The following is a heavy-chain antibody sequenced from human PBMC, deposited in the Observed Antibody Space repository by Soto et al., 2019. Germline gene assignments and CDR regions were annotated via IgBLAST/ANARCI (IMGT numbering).Heavy chain of an antibody. V-gene: IGHV1-18*01. D-gene: IGHD6-19*01. CDR3: ARDRGIAVAGLYWFDP. J-gene: IGHJ5*02. CDR2: ISAYNGNT. CDR1: GYTFTSYG. Sequence: ASVKVSCKASGYTFTSYGISWVRQAPGQGLEWMGWISAYNGNTNYAQKLQGRVTMTTDTSTSTAYMELRSLRSDDTAVYYCARDRGIAVAGLYWFDPWGQGTLVTVSS.